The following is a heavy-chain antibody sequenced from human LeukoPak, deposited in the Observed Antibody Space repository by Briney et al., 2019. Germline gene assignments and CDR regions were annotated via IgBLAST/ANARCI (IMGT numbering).Heavy chain of an antibody. J-gene: IGHJ2*01. CDR2: ISSSSSTI. Sequence: PGGSLRLSCAASGFTFSSYSMNWVRQAPGKGLEWVSYISSSSSTIYYADSVKGRFTISRDNAKNSLYLQMNSLRAEDTAVYYCARDYGDYGGYFDLWGRGTLVTVSS. CDR3: ARDYGDYGGYFDL. CDR1: GFTFSSYS. V-gene: IGHV3-48*04. D-gene: IGHD4-17*01.